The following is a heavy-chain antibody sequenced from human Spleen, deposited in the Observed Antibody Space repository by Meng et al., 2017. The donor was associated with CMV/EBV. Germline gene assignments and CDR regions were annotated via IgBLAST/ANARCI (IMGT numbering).Heavy chain of an antibody. D-gene: IGHD3-22*01. J-gene: IGHJ3*01. V-gene: IGHV1-69*05. Sequence: SVKVSCKASGGTFSSYAISWVRQAPGQGLEWMGGIIPIFGTANYAQKFQGRVTITTDESTSTAYMELSSLRSEDTAVYYCARDAEAHSSSWFFASDVWGQGTLVTVS. CDR3: ARDAEAHSSSWFFASDV. CDR1: GGTFSSYA. CDR2: IIPIFGTA.